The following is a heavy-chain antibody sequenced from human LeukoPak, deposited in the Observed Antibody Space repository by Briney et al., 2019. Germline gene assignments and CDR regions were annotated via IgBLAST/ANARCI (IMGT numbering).Heavy chain of an antibody. Sequence: SQTLSLTCTVSGGSISSGGYFWSWIRQPAGKGLEWIGRFYASGSTNYNPSLQSRVTISVDTSKNQFSLKLTSVTAADTAVYYCARHVVRRLWAFDIWGQGTMVTVSS. D-gene: IGHD2-2*01. CDR1: GGSISSGGYF. J-gene: IGHJ3*02. CDR3: ARHVVRRLWAFDI. V-gene: IGHV4-61*02. CDR2: FYASGST.